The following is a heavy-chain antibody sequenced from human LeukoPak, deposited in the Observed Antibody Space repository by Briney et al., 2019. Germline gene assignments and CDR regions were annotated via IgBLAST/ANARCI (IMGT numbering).Heavy chain of an antibody. J-gene: IGHJ4*02. V-gene: IGHV3-30*02. D-gene: IGHD6-19*01. Sequence: GGSLRLSCAASGFTFSSYGMHWVRQAPGKGLEWVAFIRYDGSNKYYADSVKGRFTISRDNSKNTLYLQMNSLRAEDTAVYYCAKGPLGSGGLHYFDYWGQGTLVTVSS. CDR2: IRYDGSNK. CDR3: AKGPLGSGGLHYFDY. CDR1: GFTFSSYG.